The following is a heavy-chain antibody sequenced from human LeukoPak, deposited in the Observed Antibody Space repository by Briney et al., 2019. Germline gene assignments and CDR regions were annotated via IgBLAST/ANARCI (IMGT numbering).Heavy chain of an antibody. CDR2: INQDGSEK. CDR1: GLTFSSYW. J-gene: IGHJ4*02. CDR3: ATGVWSGYYDRNHYFDY. V-gene: IGHV3-7*01. D-gene: IGHD3-3*01. Sequence: HPGGSLRLSCAASGLTFSSYWMSWVRQSPGKGLEWVANINQDGSEKYYVDSVKGRFTISRDNAKNSLYLQMNSLRAEDTAVYYCATGVWSGYYDRNHYFDYWGQGTLVTVSS.